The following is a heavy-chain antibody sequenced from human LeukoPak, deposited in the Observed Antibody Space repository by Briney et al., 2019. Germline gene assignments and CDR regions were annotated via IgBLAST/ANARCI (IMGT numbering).Heavy chain of an antibody. CDR1: GGSISSYY. CDR2: IYYSGST. J-gene: IGHJ4*02. Sequence: SETLSLTCTVSGGSISSYYWSWIRQPPGKGLEWIGYIYYSGSTNYNPSLKSRVTISVDTSKNQFSLKLSSVTAADTAVYYCARARYDSSGYRFDYWGQGTLVTVSS. CDR3: ARARYDSSGYRFDY. V-gene: IGHV4-59*01. D-gene: IGHD3-22*01.